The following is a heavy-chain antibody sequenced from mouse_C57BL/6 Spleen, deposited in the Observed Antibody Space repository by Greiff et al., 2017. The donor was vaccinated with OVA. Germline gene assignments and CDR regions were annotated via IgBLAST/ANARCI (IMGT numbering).Heavy chain of an antibody. J-gene: IGHJ1*01. CDR1: GYTFTSYW. Sequence: QVQLKQPGAELVRPGASVKLSCKASGYTFTSYWMHWVKQRPVQGLEWIGNIDPSDSDTDYNQKFKGKATLTVDKSSSTAYMQLSSLTSEDSAVYYCTRDPSATSSFDVWGPGTTLTVSS. CDR3: TRDPSATSSFDV. CDR2: IDPSDSDT. V-gene: IGHV1-52*01. D-gene: IGHD1-3*01.